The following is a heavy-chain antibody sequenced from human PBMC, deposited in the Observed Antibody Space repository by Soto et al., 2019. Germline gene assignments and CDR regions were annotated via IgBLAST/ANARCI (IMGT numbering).Heavy chain of an antibody. CDR3: ARYHYGSGKLDP. J-gene: IGHJ5*02. Sequence: WGSLRLSCAASGFNCSSYSMNWVRQAPGKGLEWVSSISSRSSYIYYAASVKCRFTISRDNAKNSLYLQMNSLRAEDTAVYYCARYHYGSGKLDPWGQGTLVTVSS. D-gene: IGHD3-10*01. V-gene: IGHV3-21*01. CDR1: GFNCSSYS. CDR2: ISSRSSYI.